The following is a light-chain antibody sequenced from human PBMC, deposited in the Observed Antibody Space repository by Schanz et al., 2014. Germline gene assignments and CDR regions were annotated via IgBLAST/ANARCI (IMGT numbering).Light chain of an antibody. V-gene: IGKV1-5*03. Sequence: DIQMTQSPSTLSASVGDRVTITCRASQYISSWLAWYQQKPGKAPNLLISKASNLEGGVPQSFSGSGSGTEFTLTITRLDIDEFANYYCQKYNTNSYTFGPGTKLDLK. CDR2: KAS. CDR3: QKYNTNSYT. CDR1: QYISSW. J-gene: IGKJ2*01.